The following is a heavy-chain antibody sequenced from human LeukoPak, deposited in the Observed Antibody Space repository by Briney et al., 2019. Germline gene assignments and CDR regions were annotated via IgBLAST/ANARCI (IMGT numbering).Heavy chain of an antibody. V-gene: IGHV3-23*01. J-gene: IGHJ4*02. CDR2: ISGSGGST. CDR1: GFTFSSYA. Sequence: GGSLRLSCAASGFTFSSYAMSWGRQAPGKGLEWVPAISGSGGSTYYADSVKGRFTISRDNSKNTLYLQMNSLRAEDTAVYYCAKDTIAAAGTAVGDFDYWGQGTLVTVSS. D-gene: IGHD6-13*01. CDR3: AKDTIAAAGTAVGDFDY.